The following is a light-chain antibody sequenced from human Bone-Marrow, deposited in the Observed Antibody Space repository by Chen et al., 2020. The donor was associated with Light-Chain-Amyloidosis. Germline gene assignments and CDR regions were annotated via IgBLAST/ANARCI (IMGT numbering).Light chain of an antibody. CDR3: QSADSSGTYEVI. CDR2: RDT. J-gene: IGLJ2*01. Sequence: SYELTQPPSVSVSPGQTARITCSGDDLPTKYAHWYQQKPGQAPVLVIHRDTERPSGISERFSGSSSGTTATLNISGVQAEDEADYHCQSADSSGTYEVIFGGGTKLTVL. CDR1: DLPTKY. V-gene: IGLV3-25*03.